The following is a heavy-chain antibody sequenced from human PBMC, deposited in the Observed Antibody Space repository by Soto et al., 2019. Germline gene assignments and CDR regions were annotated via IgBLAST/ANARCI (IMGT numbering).Heavy chain of an antibody. CDR1: RFTFSSYA. D-gene: IGHD3-9*01. Sequence: PGGSLRLSCATSRFTFSSYAMSWVRQAPGKGLEWVSTISANGGTTYYPDSVKGRFTISRDNSKNTLYLQMNSLGAEDTAVYYFAKVGRSFDWLYCFDYWGRGTLVTVSS. CDR2: ISANGGTT. J-gene: IGHJ4*02. CDR3: AKVGRSFDWLYCFDY. V-gene: IGHV3-23*01.